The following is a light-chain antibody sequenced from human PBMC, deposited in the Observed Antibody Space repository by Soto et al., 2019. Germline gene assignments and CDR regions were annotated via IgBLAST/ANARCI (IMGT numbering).Light chain of an antibody. Sequence: EIVMTQSPATLSVSPGERATLSCRASQSVSSNLAWYQQKPGQAPRLLIYGASTRATGIPARFSGSGSGTVFTLTISSLQSEDFAVYYCQQYNNWPPRAWTFGQGTKVEIK. CDR2: GAS. V-gene: IGKV3-15*01. CDR3: QQYNNWPPRAWT. J-gene: IGKJ1*01. CDR1: QSVSSN.